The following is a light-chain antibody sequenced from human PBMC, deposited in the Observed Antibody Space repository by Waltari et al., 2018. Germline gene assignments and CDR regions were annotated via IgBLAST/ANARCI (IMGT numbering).Light chain of an antibody. CDR1: SNDIGSYNR. V-gene: IGLV2-18*02. CDR3: TAYTSTNAYV. J-gene: IGLJ1*01. CDR2: EVR. Sequence: QSALTQPSSLSGSPGQAATISCTGTSNDIGSYNRVSWFQQTPATAPKLMIYEVRNRPSGGPDRCSASKSGNTASLTISGLQAEDEADYYCTAYTSTNAYVFGTGTKVTVL.